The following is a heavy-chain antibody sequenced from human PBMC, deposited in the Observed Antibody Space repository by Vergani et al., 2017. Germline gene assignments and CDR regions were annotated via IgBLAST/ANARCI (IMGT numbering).Heavy chain of an antibody. CDR1: GFILSNYS. CDR2: IRSGGSSI. CDR3: GRVKGTVRLYYYYYMDV. D-gene: IGHD6-6*01. Sequence: EVQLVESGGGLVQPGGSLRLSCAASGFILSNYSMNWVRQAPGKGLEWVSYIRSGGSSIYYADSVKGRFTISRDNAKNSLYLQMNSLRAEDTAVYYCGRVKGTVRLYYYYYMDVWGKGTTVTVSS. V-gene: IGHV3-48*01. J-gene: IGHJ6*03.